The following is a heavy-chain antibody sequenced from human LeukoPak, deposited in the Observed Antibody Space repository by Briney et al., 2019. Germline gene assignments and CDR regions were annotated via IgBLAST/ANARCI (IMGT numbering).Heavy chain of an antibody. CDR2: ITRNSNYI. V-gene: IGHV3-21*04. CDR3: AKVRYSSSAILDY. J-gene: IGHJ4*02. CDR1: GFTFSSYN. Sequence: GGSLRLSCAASGFTFSSYNMNWVRQAPGKGLEWISSITRNSNYIYYADSVKGRFTISRDNSKNSLYLQMNSLRAEDTALYYCAKVRYSSSAILDYWGQGTLVTVSS. D-gene: IGHD6-6*01.